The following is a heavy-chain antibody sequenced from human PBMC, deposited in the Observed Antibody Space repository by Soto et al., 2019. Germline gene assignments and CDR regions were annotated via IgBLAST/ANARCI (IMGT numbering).Heavy chain of an antibody. V-gene: IGHV4-31*03. J-gene: IGHJ4*02. Sequence: QVQLQESGPGLVKPSQTLSLTCTVSGGSISRTGYYWNWIRQHPGKGLEWIGYIYHSGSTNYNPSLESRVTISVDTSKNQFSLKLSSVTAADTAVYYCARALTGFLEWLSFDYWGQGTLVTVSS. D-gene: IGHD3-3*01. CDR1: GGSISRTGYY. CDR2: IYHSGST. CDR3: ARALTGFLEWLSFDY.